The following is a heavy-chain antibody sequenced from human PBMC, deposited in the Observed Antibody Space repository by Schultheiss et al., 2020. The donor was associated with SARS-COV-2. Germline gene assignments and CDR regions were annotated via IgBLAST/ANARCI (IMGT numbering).Heavy chain of an antibody. CDR2: ISGSGGST. CDR3: AKDPIAARLVLAFDI. V-gene: IGHV3-23*01. CDR1: GGSISSGGYY. Sequence: ETLSLTCTVSGGSISSGGYYWSWVRQAPGKGLELVSAISGSGGSTYYADSVKGRFTISRDNSKNTLYLQMNSLRAEDTAVYYCAKDPIAARLVLAFDIWGQGTMVTVSS. J-gene: IGHJ3*02. D-gene: IGHD6-6*01.